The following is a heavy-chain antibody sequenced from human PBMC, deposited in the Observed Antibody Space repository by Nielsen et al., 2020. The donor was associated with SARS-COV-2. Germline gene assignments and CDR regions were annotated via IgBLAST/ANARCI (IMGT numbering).Heavy chain of an antibody. CDR3: ARHHRCVVPAAGCYYYGMDV. CDR2: IYYSGST. Sequence: WIRQPPGKGLEWIGYIYYSGSTYYNPSLKSRVTISVDTSKNQFSLKLSSVTAADTAVYYCARHHRCVVPAAGCYYYGMDVWGQGTRSPSP. J-gene: IGHJ6*02. V-gene: IGHV4-39*01. D-gene: IGHD2-2*01.